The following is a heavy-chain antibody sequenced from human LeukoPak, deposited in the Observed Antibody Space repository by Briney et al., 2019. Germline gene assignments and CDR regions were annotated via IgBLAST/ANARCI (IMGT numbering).Heavy chain of an antibody. CDR3: AKDVDSSSWYAGLDAFDI. CDR2: ISSSGSTI. Sequence: GGSLRLSCAASGFTFSSYEMNWVRQAPGKGLEWVSYISSSGSTIYYADSVKGRFTISRDNSKNTLYLQMNSLRAEDTAVYYCAKDVDSSSWYAGLDAFDIWGQGTMVTVSS. CDR1: GFTFSSYE. D-gene: IGHD6-13*01. V-gene: IGHV3-48*03. J-gene: IGHJ3*02.